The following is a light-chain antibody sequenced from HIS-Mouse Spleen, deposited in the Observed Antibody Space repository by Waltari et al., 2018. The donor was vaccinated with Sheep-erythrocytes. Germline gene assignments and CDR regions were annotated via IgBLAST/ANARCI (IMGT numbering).Light chain of an antibody. V-gene: IGLV3-1*01. Sequence: SYELTQPPSVSVSPGQTASITCSGDKLGDKYACWYQQKPGQSPVLVIYQDSKRPSGSLERFSGSKSGNTATLNISGTQAMDEADYYCQAWDSSTAVFGGGTKLTVL. CDR2: QDS. CDR1: KLGDKY. CDR3: QAWDSSTAV. J-gene: IGLJ2*01.